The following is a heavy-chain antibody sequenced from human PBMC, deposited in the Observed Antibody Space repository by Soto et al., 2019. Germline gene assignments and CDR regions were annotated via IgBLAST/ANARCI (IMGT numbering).Heavy chain of an antibody. CDR1: GFTFSNYA. Sequence: GGYLRLSCAASGFTFSNYAMHWVRQAPGKGLEWLAIISYDGDNEYYADSVRGRFTISRDNSKNTLYLQTNNLRHEDTAVYYCAKDGGPVYCNCHGCSAKHFDYRAQGTLVPVSS. J-gene: IGHJ4*02. D-gene: IGHD2-2*01. CDR2: ISYDGDNE. V-gene: IGHV3-30*18. CDR3: AKDGGPVYCNCHGCSAKHFDY.